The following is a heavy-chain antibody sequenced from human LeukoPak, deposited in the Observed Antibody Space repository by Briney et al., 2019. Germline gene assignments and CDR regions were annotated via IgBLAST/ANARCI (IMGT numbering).Heavy chain of an antibody. V-gene: IGHV3-15*01. Sequence: PGGSLRLSCVASGFAFTNAWMSWVRQAPGKGLEWVGRIKNKVDGGTVDYAAPVNGRFTISRDDSKNTLFLQMNSLKTEDTAVYYCTTDPGDYEIYWGQGTLVTVSS. CDR2: IKNKVDGGTV. J-gene: IGHJ4*02. D-gene: IGHD4-17*01. CDR1: GFAFTNAW. CDR3: TTDPGDYEIY.